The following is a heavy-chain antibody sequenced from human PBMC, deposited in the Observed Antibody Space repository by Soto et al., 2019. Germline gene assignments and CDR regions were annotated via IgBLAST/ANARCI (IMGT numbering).Heavy chain of an antibody. CDR1: GDSISSYY. J-gene: IGHJ5*02. D-gene: IGHD1-1*01. V-gene: IGHV4-59*01. Sequence: SLTCTISGDSISSYYWSWIRQPPGKGPEWIGYIFYSGTTNYNPSLKSRLSISIDTSNNQFSLRLSSLTAADTAVYFCARGYSNKWNLNWFDHWGQGTLVTVSS. CDR3: ARGYSNKWNLNWFDH. CDR2: IFYSGTT.